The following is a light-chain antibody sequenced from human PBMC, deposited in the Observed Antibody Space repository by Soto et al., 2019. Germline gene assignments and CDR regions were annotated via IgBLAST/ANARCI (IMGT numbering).Light chain of an antibody. CDR3: QQYDNWPPWP. CDR2: GAS. CDR1: QSVSSN. V-gene: IGKV3-15*01. J-gene: IGKJ1*01. Sequence: EIVMTQSPATLSVSPGERATLSCRASQSVSSNLAWYQQKPGQAPRLLIYGASTRATGIPARFSGSGSGTEFTLTISSLQSVDFEVYYCQQYDNWPPWPFGQGTKVAIK.